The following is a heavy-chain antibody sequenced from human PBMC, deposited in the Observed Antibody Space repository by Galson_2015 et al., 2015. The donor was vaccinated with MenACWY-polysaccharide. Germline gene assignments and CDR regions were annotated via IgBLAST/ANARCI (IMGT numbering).Heavy chain of an antibody. CDR1: GFTFTDYA. Sequence: SLRLSCAVSGFTFTDYAMHWVRQAPGKGLDWVAVISYDGSKQYYADSVKGLVTVSRDDSKNTVYLQMNSPRPDDTAVYFCTKDRPLRGLTKLYYGMDVWGQGTTVIVSS. CDR3: TKDRPLRGLTKLYYGMDV. V-gene: IGHV3-30*18. J-gene: IGHJ6*02. CDR2: ISYDGSKQ.